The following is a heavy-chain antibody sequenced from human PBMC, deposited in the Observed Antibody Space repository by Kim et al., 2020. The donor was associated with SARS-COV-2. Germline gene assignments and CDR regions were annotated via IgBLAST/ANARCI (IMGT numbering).Heavy chain of an antibody. Sequence: LKSRVPISVDTSKTQFSLKLSSVTAADTAVYYCARHPHPTYGDYGGGFDYWGQGTLVTVSS. V-gene: IGHV4-59*08. CDR3: ARHPHPTYGDYGGGFDY. D-gene: IGHD4-17*01. J-gene: IGHJ4*02.